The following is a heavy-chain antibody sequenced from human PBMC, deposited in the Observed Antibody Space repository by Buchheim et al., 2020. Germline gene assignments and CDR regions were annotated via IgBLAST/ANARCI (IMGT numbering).Heavy chain of an antibody. CDR1: GGSITSHY. Sequence: VQLQESGPGVVKPAETLSLTCTVSGGSITSHYWSWVRQPPGKGLEWIGYIYYSGSTNYNPSLKSRITISAATSKNQFSLQLTSVTAADTALYSCARGEPGYPTGWYTSWGQGTL. J-gene: IGHJ5*02. CDR2: IYYSGST. D-gene: IGHD6-19*01. V-gene: IGHV4-59*11. CDR3: ARGEPGYPTGWYTS.